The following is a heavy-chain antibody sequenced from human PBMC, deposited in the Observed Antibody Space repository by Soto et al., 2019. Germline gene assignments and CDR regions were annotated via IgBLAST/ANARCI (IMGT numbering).Heavy chain of an antibody. D-gene: IGHD3-22*01. V-gene: IGHV1-2*04. CDR1: GYTFTSYG. CDR3: ARASYYYDSSGYLLDFLDYHGMDV. CDR2: INPNSGGT. Sequence: GASVKVSCKASGYTFTSYGISWVRQAPGQGLEWMGWINPNSGGTNYAQKFQGWVTMTRDTSISTGYMELRRLRSDDTAVYYCARASYYYDSSGYLLDFLDYHGMDVWGQGTTVTVSS. J-gene: IGHJ6*02.